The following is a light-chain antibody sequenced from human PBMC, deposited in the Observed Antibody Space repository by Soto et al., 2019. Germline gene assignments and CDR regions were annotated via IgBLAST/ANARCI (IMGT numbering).Light chain of an antibody. CDR3: AAWDDSLSGVV. CDR2: RNT. J-gene: IGLJ2*01. CDR1: RSNIGSNY. V-gene: IGLV1-47*01. Sequence: QPVLTQPPSASGTPGQRVTISCSGSRSNIGSNYVYWYQQLPGTAPKLLIYRNTQRPSGVPDRFSGSKSGTSASLAISGLRSEDEADYYCAAWDDSLSGVVFGGGTKVTVL.